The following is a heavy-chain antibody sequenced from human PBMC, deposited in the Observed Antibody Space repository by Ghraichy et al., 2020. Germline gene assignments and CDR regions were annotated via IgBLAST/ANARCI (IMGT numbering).Heavy chain of an antibody. J-gene: IGHJ6*02. CDR3: ARSSSGWDYYYYGMNV. CDR2: INSDGSST. Sequence: GGSLRLSCAASGFTFSSYWMHWVRQAPGKGLVWVSRINSDGSSTSYADSVKGRFTISRDNAKNTLYLQMNSLRAEDTAVYYCARSSSGWDYYYYGMNVWGQGTTVTVSS. CDR1: GFTFSSYW. V-gene: IGHV3-74*01. D-gene: IGHD6-19*01.